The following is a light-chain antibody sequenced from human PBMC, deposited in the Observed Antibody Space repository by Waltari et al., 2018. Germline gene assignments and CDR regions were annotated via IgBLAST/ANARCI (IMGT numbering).Light chain of an antibody. CDR2: KAS. CDR3: QQYLSYPFT. Sequence: DIQMTQSPSTLSASVGDRVANTCRASQSISSWLAWYQQKPGKAPKLLIYKASSLESGVPSRFSGSGSGTEFTLTISSLQPDDFATYYCQQYLSYPFTFGPGTKVDIK. J-gene: IGKJ3*01. CDR1: QSISSW. V-gene: IGKV1-5*03.